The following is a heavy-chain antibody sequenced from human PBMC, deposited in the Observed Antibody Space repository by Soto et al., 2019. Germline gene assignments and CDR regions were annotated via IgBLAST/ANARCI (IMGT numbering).Heavy chain of an antibody. V-gene: IGHV4-59*01. D-gene: IGHD3-10*01. CDR1: GGSISSYY. J-gene: IGHJ5*02. CDR3: ARELFGRSVWFDP. Sequence: SETLSLTCTVSGGSISSYYWSWIRQPPGKGLEWIGYIYYSGSTNYNPSLRSRVTISVDTSKNQFSLKLSSVTAADTAVYYCARELFGRSVWFDPWGQGTLVTVSS. CDR2: IYYSGST.